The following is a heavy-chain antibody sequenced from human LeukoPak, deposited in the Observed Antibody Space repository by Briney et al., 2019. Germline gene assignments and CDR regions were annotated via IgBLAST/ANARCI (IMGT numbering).Heavy chain of an antibody. CDR1: GFTFSSYA. CDR2: ISGRGGGT. CDR3: AKLMTTVTKNDY. J-gene: IGHJ4*02. V-gene: IGHV3-23*01. D-gene: IGHD4-17*01. Sequence: PGGSLRLSCAASGFTFSSYAMSWVRQAPGKGLEWVSAISGRGGGTYYADSVKGRFTISRDNSKNTLYLQMNSLRADDTAVYYCAKLMTTVTKNDYWGQGTLVTVSS.